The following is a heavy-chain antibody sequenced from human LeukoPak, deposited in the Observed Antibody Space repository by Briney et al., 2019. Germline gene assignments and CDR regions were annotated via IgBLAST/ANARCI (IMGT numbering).Heavy chain of an antibody. D-gene: IGHD3-22*01. CDR2: ISSSSSYI. Sequence: PGESLRLSCAASGFTFSTYTMNWVRQAPGKGLEWVSSISSSSSYIYYADSVKGRFTISSDNAKNSLYLQMNSLRAEDTAVYYCASGSDSSGYYPVSFDYWGQGTLVTVSS. CDR1: GFTFSTYT. J-gene: IGHJ4*02. V-gene: IGHV3-21*01. CDR3: ASGSDSSGYYPVSFDY.